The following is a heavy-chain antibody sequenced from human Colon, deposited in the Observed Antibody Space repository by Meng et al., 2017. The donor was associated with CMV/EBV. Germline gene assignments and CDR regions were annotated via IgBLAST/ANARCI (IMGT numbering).Heavy chain of an antibody. Sequence: QVQLVQSGTEVKKPGAPVKVSCKTSGYTFTANHLHWVRQAPGQGLEWMGWIYPQDGGTYFAQKFQDRVTLTRDTFITTAYMELSGLTSDDTAIYYCVRESWYFDFWGEGTLVTVSS. CDR2: IYPQDGGT. CDR3: VRESWYFDF. D-gene: IGHD6-13*01. CDR1: GYTFTANH. V-gene: IGHV1-2*02. J-gene: IGHJ4*02.